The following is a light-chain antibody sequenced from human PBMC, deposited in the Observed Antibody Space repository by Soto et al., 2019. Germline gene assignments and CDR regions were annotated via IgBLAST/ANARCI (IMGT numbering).Light chain of an antibody. CDR1: SGHSSYA. Sequence: QPVLTQSPSASASLGDSVKLTCTLSSGHSSYAIAWHQQQPDKGPRYLLKPNRDGSHSKGDGIPDRFSGCSSGSERYLTISSLQSEDEADYYCQTGGTGIVVFGGGTKLTVL. V-gene: IGLV4-69*01. J-gene: IGLJ2*01. CDR2: PNRDGSH. CDR3: QTGGTGIVV.